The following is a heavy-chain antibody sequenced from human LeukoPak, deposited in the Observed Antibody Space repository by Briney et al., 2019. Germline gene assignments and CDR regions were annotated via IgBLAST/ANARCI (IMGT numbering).Heavy chain of an antibody. CDR2: ITANGGYT. V-gene: IGHV3-23*01. CDR1: AFSFSKFA. CDR3: AKDPNGDYIGAFDF. Sequence: GGSLRLSCAASAFSFSKFALIWVRQAPGKGLEWVSAITANGGYTLYADAVKGRFTVSRGNSKNTLYLQINSLRPEDTAMYYCAKDPNGDYIGAFDFWGQGTMVTVSS. D-gene: IGHD4-17*01. J-gene: IGHJ3*01.